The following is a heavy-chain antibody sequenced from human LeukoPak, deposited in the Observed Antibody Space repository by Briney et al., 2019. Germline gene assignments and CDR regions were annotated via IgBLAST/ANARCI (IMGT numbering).Heavy chain of an antibody. V-gene: IGHV1-69*13. Sequence: SVKVSCKASGYTFTSYGISRVRQAPGQGLEWMGGIIPIFGTANYAQKFQGRVTITADESTSTAYMELSSLRSEDTAVYYCARAFPTIAAAGRDHFDYWGQGTLVTVSS. D-gene: IGHD6-13*01. J-gene: IGHJ4*02. CDR3: ARAFPTIAAAGRDHFDY. CDR2: IIPIFGTA. CDR1: GYTFTSYG.